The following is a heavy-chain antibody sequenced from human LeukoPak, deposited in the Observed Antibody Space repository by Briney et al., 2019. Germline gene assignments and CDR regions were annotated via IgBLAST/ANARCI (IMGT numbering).Heavy chain of an antibody. D-gene: IGHD5-24*01. CDR2: IYYSGST. V-gene: IGHV4-39*01. Sequence: SETLSLTCTVSGGSISSSRDYWGWIRQPPGKGLGWIGSIYYSGSTYYNPSLKSRVTISVDTSKNQFSLKLSSVTAADTAVYYCARHEEEDGYNAKTFDYWGQGTLVTVSS. J-gene: IGHJ4*02. CDR3: ARHEEEDGYNAKTFDY. CDR1: GGSISSSRDY.